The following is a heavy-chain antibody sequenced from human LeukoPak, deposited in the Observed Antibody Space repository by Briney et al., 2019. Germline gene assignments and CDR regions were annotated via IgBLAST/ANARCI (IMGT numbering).Heavy chain of an antibody. D-gene: IGHD6-19*01. Sequence: ASVKVSCKASGGTFSSYAISWVRQAPGQGLEWMGGIIPIFGTANYAQKFQGRVTITADESTSTAYMELSSLRSEDTAVYYCARGAGEAVAALYYFDYWGQGTLVTVSS. CDR1: GGTFSSYA. CDR2: IIPIFGTA. CDR3: ARGAGEAVAALYYFDY. V-gene: IGHV1-69*01. J-gene: IGHJ4*02.